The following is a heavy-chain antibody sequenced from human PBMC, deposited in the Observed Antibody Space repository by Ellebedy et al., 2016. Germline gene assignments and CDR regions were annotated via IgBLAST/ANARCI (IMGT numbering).Heavy chain of an antibody. CDR2: MSYEYGRT. J-gene: IGHJ4*02. CDR3: ARHIAWGGTGDFDY. D-gene: IGHD2-21*01. CDR1: GASISNDC. V-gene: IGHV4-59*01. Sequence: SETLSLXXTVPGASISNDCCSWIRHPPRKGLDLTSHMSYEYGRTNYNPSLSSRLFISLDTSTNQFSLRLSSVTAADTAMYYCARHIAWGGTGDFDYWGQGTLVSVSS.